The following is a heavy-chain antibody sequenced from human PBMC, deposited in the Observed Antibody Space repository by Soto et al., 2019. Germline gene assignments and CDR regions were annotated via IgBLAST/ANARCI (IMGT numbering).Heavy chain of an antibody. CDR2: INHSGST. CDR1: GGSFSGYY. J-gene: IGHJ4*02. V-gene: IGHV4-34*01. CDR3: ARGSWGGSYYYFDD. D-gene: IGHD1-26*01. Sequence: KPXETRPLTCAVGGGSFSGYYWSWIRQPPGKGLDWIGEINHSGSTNYNPSLKSRVTISVDTSKNQFSLKLSSVTAADTAVYYCARGSWGGSYYYFDDWGQGTLVTVPQ.